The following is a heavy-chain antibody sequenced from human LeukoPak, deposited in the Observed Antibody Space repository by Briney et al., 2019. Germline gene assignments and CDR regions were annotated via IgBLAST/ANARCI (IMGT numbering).Heavy chain of an antibody. CDR1: GFTFSSYA. CDR3: ARVVGSSSSPTGY. J-gene: IGHJ4*02. CDR2: ISGSGGST. Sequence: GGSLRLSCAASGFTFSSYAMSWGRQAPGKGLEWVSAISGSGGSTYYADSVRGRFTISRDNSKNTLYLQMNSLRAEDTAVYYCARVVGSSSSPTGYWGQGTLVTVSS. V-gene: IGHV3-23*01. D-gene: IGHD6-6*01.